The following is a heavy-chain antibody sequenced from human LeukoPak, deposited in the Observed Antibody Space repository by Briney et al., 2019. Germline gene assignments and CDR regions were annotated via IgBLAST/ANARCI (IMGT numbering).Heavy chain of an antibody. D-gene: IGHD2-2*02. CDR2: ISYDGSNK. J-gene: IGHJ4*02. CDR3: AKDCSSASCYNGGLGIFDY. V-gene: IGHV3-30*18. Sequence: GGSLRLSCAASGFTFSSYGLHWVRQAPGRGLEWVAVISYDGSNKYYADSVKGRFTISRDNSKNTLYLQMNSVRAEDTAVHYCAKDCSSASCYNGGLGIFDYWGQGTLVTVSS. CDR1: GFTFSSYG.